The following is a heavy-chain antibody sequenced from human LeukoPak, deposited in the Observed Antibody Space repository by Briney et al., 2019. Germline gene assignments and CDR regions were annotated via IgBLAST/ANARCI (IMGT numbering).Heavy chain of an antibody. D-gene: IGHD4-17*01. Sequence: PSETLALTCTVSGGSIGSHYWSWIRQSPRMGLEWIGYISYIGTTNYNPSLKSRVTISVDTSKNQFSLKLTSVTAADAAVYFCARDPTTVTKGLDIWGRGTMVAVSS. CDR1: GGSIGSHY. CDR3: ARDPTTVTKGLDI. V-gene: IGHV4-59*11. J-gene: IGHJ3*02. CDR2: ISYIGTT.